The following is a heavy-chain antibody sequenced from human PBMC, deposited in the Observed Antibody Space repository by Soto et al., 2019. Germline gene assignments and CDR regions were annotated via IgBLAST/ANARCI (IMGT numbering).Heavy chain of an antibody. CDR1: GGSFSGYY. D-gene: IGHD2-15*01. CDR3: ARGGYCSGGSCYSSKSGDY. V-gene: IGHV4-34*01. CDR2: INHSGST. Sequence: SETLSLTCAVYGGSFSGYYWSWIRQPPGKGLEWIGEINHSGSTNYNPSLKSRVTISVDTSKNQFSLKLGSVTAADTAVYYCARGGYCSGGSCYSSKSGDYWGQGTLVTVSS. J-gene: IGHJ4*02.